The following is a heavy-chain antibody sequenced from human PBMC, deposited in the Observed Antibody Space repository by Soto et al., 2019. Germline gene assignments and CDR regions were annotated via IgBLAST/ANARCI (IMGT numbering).Heavy chain of an antibody. D-gene: IGHD6-19*01. V-gene: IGHV3-74*03. CDR3: ARDPAPIGWYDY. CDR2: INSDGSST. CDR1: GFTFSNYW. J-gene: IGHJ4*02. Sequence: GGSLRLSCAASGFTFSNYWMHWVPQAPGKGLVWVSRINSDGSSTMYADSVKGRFTIFRDNAKNTLYLQMNSLRAEDTAVYYCARDPAPIGWYDYWGQGTLVTVSS.